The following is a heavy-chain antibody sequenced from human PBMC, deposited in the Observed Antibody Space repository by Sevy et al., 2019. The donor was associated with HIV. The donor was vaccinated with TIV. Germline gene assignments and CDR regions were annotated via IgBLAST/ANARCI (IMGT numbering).Heavy chain of an antibody. J-gene: IGHJ4*02. CDR3: ARDQYYDSSGSPYFDY. CDR2: ISYDGSNK. CDR1: GFTFSSYA. D-gene: IGHD3-22*01. Sequence: GGSLRLSCAASGFTFSSYAMHWVRQAPGKGLEGVAVISYDGSNKYYENSVKGRFTITRGNSKKTLYLQMNSLRAEDTAVYYCARDQYYDSSGSPYFDYWGQGTLVTVSS. V-gene: IGHV3-30-3*01.